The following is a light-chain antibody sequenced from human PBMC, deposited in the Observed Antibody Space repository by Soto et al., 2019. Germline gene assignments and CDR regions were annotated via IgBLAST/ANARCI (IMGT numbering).Light chain of an antibody. J-gene: IGKJ1*01. CDR1: QSISSW. Sequence: DIQMTQSPSTLSASVGYRFTITCRASQSISSWLAWYQQKPGKAPKLLIYDASSLESGVPSRFSGSGSGTEFTLTISSLQPDDFATYYCQQYNSYSLSFGQGTKVDIK. CDR3: QQYNSYSLS. CDR2: DAS. V-gene: IGKV1-5*01.